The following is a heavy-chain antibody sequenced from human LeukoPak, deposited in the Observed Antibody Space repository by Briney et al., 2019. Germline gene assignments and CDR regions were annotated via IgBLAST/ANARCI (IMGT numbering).Heavy chain of an antibody. J-gene: IGHJ4*02. CDR2: ISGSGGST. CDR1: GFTFSSYA. Sequence: PGGSLRLSCAASGFTFSSYAMSWVCQAPGKGLEWVSAISGSGGSTYYADSVKGRFTISRDNSKNTLYLQMNSLRAEDTAVYYCAKRYCSSTSCLYIDYWGQGTLVTVSS. D-gene: IGHD2-2*01. CDR3: AKRYCSSTSCLYIDY. V-gene: IGHV3-23*01.